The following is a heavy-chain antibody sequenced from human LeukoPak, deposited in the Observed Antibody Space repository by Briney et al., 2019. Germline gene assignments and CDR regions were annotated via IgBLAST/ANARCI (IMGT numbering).Heavy chain of an antibody. CDR2: ISSSSSTI. V-gene: IGHV3-48*01. Sequence: PGGSLRLSCAASGFTFSSHSMNWVRQAPGKGLEWVSYISSSSSTIYYADSVKGRFTISRDNAKNSLYLQMNSLRAEDTAVYHCARGAYYYEDWGQGTLVTVSS. D-gene: IGHD3-22*01. CDR1: GFTFSSHS. J-gene: IGHJ4*02. CDR3: ARGAYYYED.